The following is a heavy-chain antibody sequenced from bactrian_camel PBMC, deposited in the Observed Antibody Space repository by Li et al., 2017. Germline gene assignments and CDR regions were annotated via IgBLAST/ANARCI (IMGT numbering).Heavy chain of an antibody. CDR3: ATRYGGRGTTDLGY. V-gene: IGHV3S1*01. CDR1: GDTYSRAC. CDR2: IYTNDGST. J-gene: IGHJ6*01. Sequence: HVQLVESGGGSVQAGGSLRLSCAASGDTYSRACMAWFRQAPGKEREGVAAIYTNDGSTYYADSVKGRFTISRDNAKNTVYLQMNSLKSEDTALYYCATRYGGRGTTDLGYWGQGTQVTVS. D-gene: IGHD6*01.